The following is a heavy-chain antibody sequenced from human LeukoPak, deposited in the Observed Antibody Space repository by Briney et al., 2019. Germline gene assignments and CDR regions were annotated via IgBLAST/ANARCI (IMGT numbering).Heavy chain of an antibody. CDR1: GGSISSYY. J-gene: IGHJ6*03. CDR2: IYYSGST. CDR3: ARGREGEDYYYYYMDV. V-gene: IGHV4-59*01. Sequence: SETLSLTCTVSGGSISSYYWSWIRQPPGKGLEWIGYIYYSGSTNYNPSLKSRVTISVDTSKNQFSLKLSSVTAADTAVYYCARGREGEDYYYYYMDVWGKGTTVTVSS. D-gene: IGHD3-10*01.